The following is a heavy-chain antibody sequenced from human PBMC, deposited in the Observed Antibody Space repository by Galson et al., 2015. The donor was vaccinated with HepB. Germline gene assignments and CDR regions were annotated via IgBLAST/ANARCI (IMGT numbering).Heavy chain of an antibody. CDR1: GYTFTDYY. CDR3: ARDALLGSSSYYYYYMDA. V-gene: IGHV1-2*06. D-gene: IGHD1-26*01. Sequence: SVKVSCKASGYTFTDYYIHWVRQAPGQGLEWMGRVNPNSGGTDYAQKFQGRVTMTRDTSINTAYMELNRLISDDTAVYYCARDALLGSSSYYYYYMDAWGKGTTVTVSS. CDR2: VNPNSGGT. J-gene: IGHJ6*03.